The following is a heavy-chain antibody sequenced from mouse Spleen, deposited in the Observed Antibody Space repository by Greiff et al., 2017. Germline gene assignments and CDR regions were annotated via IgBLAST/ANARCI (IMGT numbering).Heavy chain of an antibody. D-gene: IGHD3-2*02. Sequence: EVKLMESGPELVKPGDSVKISCKASGYSFTGYFMNWVMQSHGKSLEWIGRINPYNGDTFYNQKFKGKATLTVDKSSSTAHMELRSLTSEDSAVYYCARGKAQATFDYWGQGTTLTVSS. J-gene: IGHJ2*01. V-gene: IGHV1-20*01. CDR3: ARGKAQATFDY. CDR2: INPYNGDT. CDR1: GYSFTGYF.